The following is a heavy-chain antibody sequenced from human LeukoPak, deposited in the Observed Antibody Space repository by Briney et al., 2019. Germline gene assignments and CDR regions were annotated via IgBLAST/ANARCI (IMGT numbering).Heavy chain of an antibody. Sequence: GGSLRLSCAASGFTFSSYSMNWVRQAPGKGLEWVSSISSSSSYIYYADSVKGRFTISGDNAKSSLYLQMNSLRAEDTAVYYCARGSLTSSIAARTIYFDYWGQGTLVTVSS. CDR2: ISSSSSYI. CDR3: ARGSLTSSIAARTIYFDY. D-gene: IGHD6-6*01. CDR1: GFTFSSYS. J-gene: IGHJ4*02. V-gene: IGHV3-21*01.